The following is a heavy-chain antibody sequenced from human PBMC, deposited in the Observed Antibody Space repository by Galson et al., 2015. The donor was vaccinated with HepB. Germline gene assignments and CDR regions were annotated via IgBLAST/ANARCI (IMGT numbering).Heavy chain of an antibody. Sequence: LRLSCAASGFTFSSYSMNWVRQAPGKGLEWVSSISSSSSYIYYADSVKGRFTISRDNAKNSLYLQMNSLRAEDTAVYYCARDLGMVRGERRYGMDVWGQGTTVTVSS. CDR1: GFTFSSYS. CDR2: ISSSSSYI. V-gene: IGHV3-21*01. D-gene: IGHD3-10*01. J-gene: IGHJ6*02. CDR3: ARDLGMVRGERRYGMDV.